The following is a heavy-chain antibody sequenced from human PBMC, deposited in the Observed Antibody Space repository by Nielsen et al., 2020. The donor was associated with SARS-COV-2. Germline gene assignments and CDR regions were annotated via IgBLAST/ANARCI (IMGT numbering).Heavy chain of an antibody. J-gene: IGHJ4*02. D-gene: IGHD3-3*01. CDR2: INAGNGNT. CDR1: GYTFTSYA. Sequence: ASVKVSCKASGYTFTSYAMHWVRQAPGQRLEWMGWINAGNGNTKYSQKFQGRVTITRDTSASTAYMELSSLRSEDTAVYYCARLGLRFLEWFDYWGQGTLVTVSS. V-gene: IGHV1-3*01. CDR3: ARLGLRFLEWFDY.